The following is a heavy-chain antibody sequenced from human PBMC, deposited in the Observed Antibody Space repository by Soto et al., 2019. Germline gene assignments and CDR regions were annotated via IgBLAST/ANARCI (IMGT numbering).Heavy chain of an antibody. CDR1: GFTLSGKA. D-gene: IGHD6-6*01. J-gene: IGHJ6*03. CDR3: ARRARPDFYYMDV. Sequence: EVQLAESGGGLAQPGGSLRLSCAASGFTLSGKAMDWFGKDPGKGREYVSGIRSNGVGTYYPNSVQGRFTISRDNSKNTVYLQMGSLRPEDMAVYYCARRARPDFYYMDVWGKGTTVTVS. CDR2: IRSNGVGT. V-gene: IGHV3-64*01.